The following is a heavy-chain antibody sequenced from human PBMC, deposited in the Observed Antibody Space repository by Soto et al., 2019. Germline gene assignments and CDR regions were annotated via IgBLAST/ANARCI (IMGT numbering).Heavy chain of an antibody. CDR3: ARHIRRDDAFDM. Sequence: QLQLQESGPGLVKASETQSLTCTVSSGSISSNSYYWGWIRQPPGKGLEWIGSMYYSGSTYYNPSLKSRVTISVDTSKNQFSLKLSSVTAADTAVYYCARHIRRDDAFDMWGQGTMVTVSS. CDR2: MYYSGST. CDR1: SGSISSNSYY. D-gene: IGHD3-3*02. V-gene: IGHV4-39*01. J-gene: IGHJ3*02.